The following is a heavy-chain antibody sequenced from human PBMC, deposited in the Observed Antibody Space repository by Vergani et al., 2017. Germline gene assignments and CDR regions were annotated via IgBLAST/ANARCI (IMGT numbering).Heavy chain of an antibody. V-gene: IGHV4-38-2*02. CDR2: IYHSGST. D-gene: IGHD5-18*01. CDR1: GYSISSGYY. J-gene: IGHJ4*02. CDR3: ARDPLVDTAMDGNIDY. Sequence: QVQLQESGPGLVKPSETLSLTCTVSGYSISSGYYWGWIRQPPGKGLEWIGSIYHSGSTYYNPALKSRVTTSVDTAKNQFSLKLTSVNAADTAVYYCARDPLVDTAMDGNIDYWGQGTLVTVSS.